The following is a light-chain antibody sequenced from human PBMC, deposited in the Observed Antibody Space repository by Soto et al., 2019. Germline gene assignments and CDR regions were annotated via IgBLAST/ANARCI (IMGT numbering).Light chain of an antibody. CDR3: QQSHTTPRLS. Sequence: DIQMTQSPSSLSASVGDKLTITCRANQSITNFLNWYQKKPGEVPKLLIYAASRLESGVPSRFSGSGSGTDFDLTINSLQPEDFATYYCQQSHTTPRLSFGGGTRVEFK. CDR1: QSITNF. J-gene: IGKJ4*01. V-gene: IGKV1-39*01. CDR2: AAS.